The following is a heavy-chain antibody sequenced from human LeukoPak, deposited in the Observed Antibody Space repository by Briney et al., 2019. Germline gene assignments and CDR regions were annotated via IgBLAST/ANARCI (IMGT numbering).Heavy chain of an antibody. J-gene: IGHJ4*02. CDR2: IRSKAYGGTT. Sequence: GGSLRLSCTASGFTFGDYAMSWFRQAPGKGLEWVGFIRSKAYGGTTEYAASVKGRFTIPRDDSKSIAYLQMNSLRAEDTAVYYCAKWKYSNSGIDDYWGQGTLVTVSS. D-gene: IGHD6-6*01. CDR1: GFTFGDYA. CDR3: AKWKYSNSGIDDY. V-gene: IGHV3-49*03.